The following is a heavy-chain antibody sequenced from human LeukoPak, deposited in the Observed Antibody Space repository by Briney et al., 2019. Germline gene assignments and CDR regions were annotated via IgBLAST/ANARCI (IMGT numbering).Heavy chain of an antibody. J-gene: IGHJ6*03. V-gene: IGHV4-34*01. CDR3: ARGPASRRYYYYYMDV. CDR2: INHSGST. Sequence: XINHSGSTNYNPSLKSRVTISVDTSKNQFSLKLSSVTAADTAVYYCARGPASRRYYYYYMDVWGKGTTVTVSS.